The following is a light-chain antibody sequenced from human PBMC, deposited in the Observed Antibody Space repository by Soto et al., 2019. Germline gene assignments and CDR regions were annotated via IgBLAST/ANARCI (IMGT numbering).Light chain of an antibody. V-gene: IGLV2-23*01. CDR1: SSDVGNYPL. Sequence: QSALTQPASVSGSPGQSITISCTGTSSDVGNYPLVSWYQQHPGKAPKLVIYEGNKWPSGVSNRFSGSKSGYTASLTISGLQADDEGYYYCSSYAGTRVLFGGGTQLTVL. CDR3: SSYAGTRVL. J-gene: IGLJ2*01. CDR2: EGN.